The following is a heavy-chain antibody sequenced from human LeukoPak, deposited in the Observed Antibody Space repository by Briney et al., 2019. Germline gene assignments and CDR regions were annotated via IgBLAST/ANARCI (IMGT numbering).Heavy chain of an antibody. D-gene: IGHD3-16*02. V-gene: IGHV3-23*01. CDR2: ISGSGGST. CDR3: AKEKTYYDYVWGSYRTSPVDY. CDR1: GFTFSSYA. J-gene: IGHJ4*02. Sequence: PGGSLRLSCAASGFTFSSYAMSLVRQAPGKGLEWVSAISGSGGSTYYADSVKGRFTISRDNSKNTLYLQMNSLRAEDTAVYYCAKEKTYYDYVWGSYRTSPVDYWGQGTLVTVSS.